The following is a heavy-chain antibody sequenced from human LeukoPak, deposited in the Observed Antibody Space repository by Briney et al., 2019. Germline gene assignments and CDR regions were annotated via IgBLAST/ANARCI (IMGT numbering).Heavy chain of an antibody. CDR1: GFTFSNYA. J-gene: IGHJ5*02. CDR3: AKASVAIPQYCNS. V-gene: IGHV3-23*01. D-gene: IGHD2-2*02. CDR2: ISGDSAYI. Sequence: PGGSLRLSCAASGFTFSNYAMTWVRQAPGKGLEWVSAISGDSAYIYYVDSVKGRFTTSRDNSKNTLYLQMNSLRAEDTAMYYCAKASVAIPQYCNSWGQGTLVTVSS.